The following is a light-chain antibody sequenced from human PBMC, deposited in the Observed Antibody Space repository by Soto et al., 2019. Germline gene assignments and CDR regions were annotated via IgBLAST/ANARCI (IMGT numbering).Light chain of an antibody. Sequence: QSALTQPASVSGSPGQSITTSCTGTSSDVGGYNYVSWYQQHPGKAPKLMIYDVSNRPSGVSNRFSGSKSGNTASLTISGRQAEDEADYYCSSYTSSSTPVVFGGGTKLTVL. V-gene: IGLV2-14*01. J-gene: IGLJ2*01. CDR1: SSDVGGYNY. CDR2: DVS. CDR3: SSYTSSSTPVV.